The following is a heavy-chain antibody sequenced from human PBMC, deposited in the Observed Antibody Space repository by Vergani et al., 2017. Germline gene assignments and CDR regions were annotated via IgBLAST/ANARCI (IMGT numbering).Heavy chain of an antibody. Sequence: EVQLLESGGGLVQPGGSLRLSCAASGFTFSSYAMSWVRQAPGKGLEWVSAISGSGGSTYYADSVKGRFTISRDNSKNTLYLQMNSLRAEDTAVYYCAKRYYVGNCEYYFYYFGMDVWSQGTTVTVSS. CDR3: AKRYYVGNCEYYFYYFGMDV. J-gene: IGHJ6*02. V-gene: IGHV3-23*01. CDR2: ISGSGGST. CDR1: GFTFSSYA. D-gene: IGHD4-23*01.